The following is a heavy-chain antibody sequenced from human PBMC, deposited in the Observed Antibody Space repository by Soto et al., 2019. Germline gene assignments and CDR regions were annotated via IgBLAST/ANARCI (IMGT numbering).Heavy chain of an antibody. D-gene: IGHD6-19*01. CDR3: AKDRDSSGWTLAY. V-gene: IGHV3-30*18. CDR1: GFTFSSYG. Sequence: GALRLSCAASGFTFSSYGMHWVRQAPGKGLEWVAVISYDGSNKYYADSVKGRFTISRDNSKNTLYLQMNSLRAEDTAVYYCAKDRDSSGWTLAYWGQGTLVTVSS. CDR2: ISYDGSNK. J-gene: IGHJ4*02.